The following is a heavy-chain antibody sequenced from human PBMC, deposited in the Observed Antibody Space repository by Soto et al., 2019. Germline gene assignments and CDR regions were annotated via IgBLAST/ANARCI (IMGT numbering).Heavy chain of an antibody. V-gene: IGHV1-18*04. CDR2: ISPHNGNT. CDR3: ARERYESSGPPVY. CDR1: GYTFTNHG. J-gene: IGHJ4*02. D-gene: IGHD3-22*01. Sequence: ASVKVSCKASGYTFTNHGLSWVRQAPGQGPEWMGWISPHNGNTNYAQRFQGRVTMTTDTSTTTAYMELRSLRSDDTAVYFCARERYESSGPPVYWGQGTLVTVYS.